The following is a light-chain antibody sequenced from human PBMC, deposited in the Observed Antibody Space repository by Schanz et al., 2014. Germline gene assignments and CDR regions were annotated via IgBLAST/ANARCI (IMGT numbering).Light chain of an antibody. J-gene: IGKJ1*01. Sequence: EIVMTQSPATLSVSPGERATLSCRASESVSTNLAWYQQKPGQAPRLLISSASIRATGIPARFSGSGSGTEFTLTISSLQSEDFAVYYCQQYNNWPPTWTFGQGTKVDFK. CDR2: SAS. V-gene: IGKV3-15*01. CDR1: ESVSTN. CDR3: QQYNNWPPTWT.